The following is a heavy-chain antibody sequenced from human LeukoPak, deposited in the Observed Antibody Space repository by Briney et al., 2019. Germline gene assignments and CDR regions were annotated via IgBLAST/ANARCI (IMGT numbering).Heavy chain of an antibody. CDR3: ARIPSPPYGSRGGDY. D-gene: IGHD3-10*01. J-gene: IGHJ4*02. V-gene: IGHV1-69*13. CDR2: IIPIFGTA. Sequence: SVKVSCKASGGTFSSYAISWVRQAPGQGLEWMGGIIPIFGTADYAQKFQGRVTITADDSTSTAYMELSSLRSEDTAVYYCARIPSPPYGSRGGDYWGQGTLVTVSS. CDR1: GGTFSSYA.